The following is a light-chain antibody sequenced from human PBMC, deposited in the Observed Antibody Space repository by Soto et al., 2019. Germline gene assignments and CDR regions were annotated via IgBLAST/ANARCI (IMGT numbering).Light chain of an antibody. V-gene: IGKV3-20*01. Sequence: ELVLTQSPGTLYLSPGETATLSCRASQVVSYLAWYQKRPGQAPRLLTDTSYRARGIPDRFSGRGSGTDFTLTISRLEPEDFAVYYCQHYGRSLQTFGPGTRV. CDR3: QHYGRSLQT. CDR2: TS. J-gene: IGKJ3*01. CDR1: QVVSY.